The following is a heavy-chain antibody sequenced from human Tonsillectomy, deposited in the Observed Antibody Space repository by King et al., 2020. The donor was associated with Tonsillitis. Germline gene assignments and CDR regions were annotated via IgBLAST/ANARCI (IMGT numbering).Heavy chain of an antibody. Sequence: QLQESGPGLVKPSETLSLTCTVSGGSVSSGSYYWSWIRQPPGKGLEWIGSIYYSGSTNYNPSLKSRVTISVDTSKNQFSLKLSSVTAADTAVYYCATYDFWSGVRFDYWGQGTLVTVSS. CDR3: ATYDFWSGVRFDY. D-gene: IGHD3-3*01. V-gene: IGHV4-61*01. CDR2: IYYSGST. CDR1: GGSVSSGSYY. J-gene: IGHJ4*02.